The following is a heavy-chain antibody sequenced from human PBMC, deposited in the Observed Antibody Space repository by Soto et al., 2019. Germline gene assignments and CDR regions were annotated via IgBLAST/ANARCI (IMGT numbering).Heavy chain of an antibody. Sequence: QVQLQESGPGLVKPSQTLSLTCTVSGGSITSSGYYWSWIRQHPGEGLEWIGFTSNSGSTSYNPSLKSRVTIAVDTSSTQFSRTLKSVTAADPAVYYCARGGGSTKVDYWGQGTLVTVSP. CDR2: TSNSGST. V-gene: IGHV4-31*03. D-gene: IGHD2-2*01. CDR3: ARGGGSTKVDY. CDR1: GGSITSSGYY. J-gene: IGHJ4*02.